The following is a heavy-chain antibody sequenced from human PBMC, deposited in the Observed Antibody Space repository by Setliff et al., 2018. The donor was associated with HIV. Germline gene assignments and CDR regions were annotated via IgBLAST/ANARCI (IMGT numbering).Heavy chain of an antibody. J-gene: IGHJ4*02. CDR1: RGSLSSGGYY. D-gene: IGHD5-18*01. V-gene: IGHV4-31*03. CDR2: SYHSGSP. Sequence: PSETLSLTCSVFRGSLSSGGYYWSWIRQHPGKGLEWIGYSYHSGSPSYNPSLKSRTTISVDTSKNEFSLKLSSVTAADTAVYYCARTRGYTYGYIDSWAQGTLVTVSS. CDR3: ARTRGYTYGYIDS.